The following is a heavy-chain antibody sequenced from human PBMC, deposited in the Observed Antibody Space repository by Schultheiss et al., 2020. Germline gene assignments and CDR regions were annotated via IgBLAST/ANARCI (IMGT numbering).Heavy chain of an antibody. D-gene: IGHD1-1*01. V-gene: IGHV4-39*01. Sequence: SQTLSLTCTVTGGSISSGGYYWGWIRQPPGKGLEWIGSIYFSGSTYDNPPLKSRVTIPVDTSKNQFSLKLSSVTAADTAVYYCARRAGTTWDYWGQGTLVTVSS. CDR3: ARRAGTTWDY. CDR1: GGSISSGGYY. CDR2: IYFSGST. J-gene: IGHJ4*02.